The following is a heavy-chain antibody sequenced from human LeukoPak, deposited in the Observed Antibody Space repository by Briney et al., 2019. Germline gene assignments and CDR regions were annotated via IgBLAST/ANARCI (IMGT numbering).Heavy chain of an antibody. V-gene: IGHV4-34*01. Sequence: SETLSLTCAVYGGSFTIHSWTWIRQPPGKSLEWVGEISPSGNTQYNPSLKSRVTISVDTSKNQFSLKLSSVTAADTAVYYCAREGSGSYRPAFDPWGQGTLVTVSS. J-gene: IGHJ5*02. CDR1: GGSFTIHS. CDR3: AREGSGSYRPAFDP. D-gene: IGHD3-10*01. CDR2: ISPSGNT.